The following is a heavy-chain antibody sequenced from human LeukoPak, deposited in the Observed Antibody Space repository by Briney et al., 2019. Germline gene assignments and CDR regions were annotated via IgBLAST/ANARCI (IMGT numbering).Heavy chain of an antibody. CDR2: IYYSGST. CDR1: GGSISSGSYY. Sequence: PSETLSLTCTVSGGSISSGSYYWGWIRQPPGKGLEWIGSIYYSGSTYYNPSLKSRVSISVDTSKNQFSLKVSSATAADTAVYYCAIETAKYTSSLDWFDPWGQGTLVTVSS. CDR3: AIETAKYTSSLDWFDP. J-gene: IGHJ5*02. V-gene: IGHV4-39*02. D-gene: IGHD6-13*01.